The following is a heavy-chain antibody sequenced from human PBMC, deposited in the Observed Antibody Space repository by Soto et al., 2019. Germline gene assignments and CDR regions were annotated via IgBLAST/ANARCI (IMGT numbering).Heavy chain of an antibody. CDR2: IKSKTDCGTT. V-gene: IGHV3-15*01. Sequence: GGSLRLSCAASGFTFSNAWMSWVRHAPGKGLEWVVRIKSKTDCGTTDYAAAVEVRFTISREDSKNTVYLQMDSLKTEDTAVYYCATKRTGITTIGPGYWGQGTLVTVSS. CDR1: GFTFSNAW. D-gene: IGHD1-20*01. CDR3: ATKRTGITTIGPGY. J-gene: IGHJ4*02.